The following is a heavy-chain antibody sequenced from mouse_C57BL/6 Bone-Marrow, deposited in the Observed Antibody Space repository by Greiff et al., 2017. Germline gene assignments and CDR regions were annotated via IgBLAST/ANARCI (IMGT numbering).Heavy chain of an antibody. D-gene: IGHD4-1*01. J-gene: IGHJ2*01. CDR1: GYAFSTYW. V-gene: IGHV1-80*01. CDR2: IYPGDGDT. Sequence: LQESGAELVKPGASVKISCKVSGYAFSTYWMNWVKQRPGKGLEWIGQIYPGDGDTNYNGKFKGKATLTADKSSSSLTSEDSAVYFCARDWDYFDYWGQGTTLTVSS. CDR3: ARDWDYFDY.